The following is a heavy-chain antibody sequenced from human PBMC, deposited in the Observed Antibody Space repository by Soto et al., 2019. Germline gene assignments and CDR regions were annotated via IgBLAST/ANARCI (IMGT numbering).Heavy chain of an antibody. J-gene: IGHJ6*02. CDR1: GFTFSSYA. V-gene: IGHV3-30-3*01. CDR2: ISYDGSNK. Sequence: GGSLRLSCAASGFTFSSYAMHWVRQAPGKGLEWVAVISYDGSNKYYADSVKGRFTISRDNSKNTLYLQMNSLRAEDTAVYYCAGDQRYYFWSGYYRDYGMDFRGQGTTVTVSS. D-gene: IGHD3-3*01. CDR3: AGDQRYYFWSGYYRDYGMDF.